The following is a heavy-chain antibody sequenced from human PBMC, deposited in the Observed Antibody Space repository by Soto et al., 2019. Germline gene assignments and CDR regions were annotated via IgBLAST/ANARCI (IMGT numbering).Heavy chain of an antibody. CDR3: AIAVGDYYYYYGMDV. J-gene: IGHJ6*02. V-gene: IGHV5-51*01. CDR2: IYPGDSDT. Sequence: GESLKISCKGSGYSFTSYWIGWVRQMPGKGLEWMGIIYPGDSDTRYSPSFQGQVTISADKSISTAYLQWSSLKASDTAVYYCAIAVGDYYYYYGMDVWGQGTTVTVSS. D-gene: IGHD6-19*01. CDR1: GYSFTSYW.